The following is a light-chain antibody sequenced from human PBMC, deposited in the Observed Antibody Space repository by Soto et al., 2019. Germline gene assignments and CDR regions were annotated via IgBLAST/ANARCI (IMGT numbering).Light chain of an antibody. Sequence: QSALTQPPSASGSPGQSVTISCTGTSSDVGGYNFVSWYQQHPGKVPILIIYEVTKRPSGVPDRFSGSKSGNTASLTVSGLQAEDEADYYCSSYGGSNNRYVFGTGTKLTVL. J-gene: IGLJ1*01. CDR1: SSDVGGYNF. V-gene: IGLV2-8*01. CDR3: SSYGGSNNRYV. CDR2: EVT.